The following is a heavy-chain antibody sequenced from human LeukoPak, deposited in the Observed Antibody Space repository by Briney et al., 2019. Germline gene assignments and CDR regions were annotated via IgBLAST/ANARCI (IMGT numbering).Heavy chain of an antibody. Sequence: PGRSLRLSCAASGFTFDDYAMHWVRQAPGKGLEWVSGISWNSGSIGYADSVKGRFTISRDNAKNSLYLQMNSLRAEDTALYYRAKDIDYYYGMDVWGQGTTVTVSS. J-gene: IGHJ6*02. V-gene: IGHV3-9*01. CDR2: ISWNSGSI. CDR1: GFTFDDYA. CDR3: AKDIDYYYGMDV.